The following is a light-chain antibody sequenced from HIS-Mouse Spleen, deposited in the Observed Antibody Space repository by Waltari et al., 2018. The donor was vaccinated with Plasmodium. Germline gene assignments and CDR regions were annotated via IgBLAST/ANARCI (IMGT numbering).Light chain of an antibody. J-gene: IGKJ2*01. Sequence: AIQMTQSPSSLSASVGDRVNITCRASQGIRNALGWYQQKPVKAPKLLISAASSLQSGVPSRFSGSGSGTDFTLTISSLQPEDFATYYCLQDYNYPYTFGQGTKLEIK. V-gene: IGKV1-6*01. CDR2: AAS. CDR1: QGIRNA. CDR3: LQDYNYPYT.